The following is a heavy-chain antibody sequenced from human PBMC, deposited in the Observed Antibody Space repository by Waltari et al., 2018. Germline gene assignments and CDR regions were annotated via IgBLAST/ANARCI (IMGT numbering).Heavy chain of an antibody. D-gene: IGHD2-15*01. J-gene: IGHJ4*02. Sequence: QLQLQQSGPGLVKPSEPLSLTCAVSGDSMSERDWWSWVRQPPGKGLEWIGQIHRSGRSNYNPSLESRVTLSIDTSNKQFSLRLPSATAADTAVYYCARDRGRGLYLDSWGQGTLVTVSP. CDR2: IHRSGRS. CDR1: GDSMSERDW. V-gene: IGHV4-4*02. CDR3: ARDRGRGLYLDS.